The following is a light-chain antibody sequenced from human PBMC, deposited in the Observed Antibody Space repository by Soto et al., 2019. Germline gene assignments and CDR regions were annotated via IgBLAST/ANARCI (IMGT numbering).Light chain of an antibody. CDR2: KAS. CDR3: QQYNTYPWT. CDR1: QSISSW. J-gene: IGKJ1*01. Sequence: DIQMTQSPSTLSASVGDRVTITCRASQSISSWLAWYQQKPGKAPKVLIYKASTLESGVPSRFSGSGSGTEFTITISSLQPDEFATYYCQQYNTYPWTFGQGTKVEIK. V-gene: IGKV1-5*03.